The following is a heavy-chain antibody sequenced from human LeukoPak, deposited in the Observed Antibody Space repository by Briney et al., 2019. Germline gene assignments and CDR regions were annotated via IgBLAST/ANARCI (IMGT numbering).Heavy chain of an antibody. CDR2: ISGDGSTT. D-gene: IGHD3-9*01. CDR1: GFTFSSYW. Sequence: GGSLRLSCAASGFTFSSYWMHWVRQAPGMGLVWVSRISGDGSTTSYADSVKGRFTISRDNAKNTLYLQMNSLRAEDTAVYYCARLDILTGNYYYFNFWGQGALVTVSS. CDR3: ARLDILTGNYYYFNF. V-gene: IGHV3-74*01. J-gene: IGHJ4*02.